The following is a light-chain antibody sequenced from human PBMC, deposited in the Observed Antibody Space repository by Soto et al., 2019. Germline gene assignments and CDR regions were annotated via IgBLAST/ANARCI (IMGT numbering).Light chain of an antibody. Sequence: QSALTQSASVSGSPGQSIAISCTGTSSDVGAFNYVSWYQQHPGKAPKLLLYDVSNRPSGVSSRFSGSKSGNTASLTISGLQAEDGADYSCSSYTTSSTYVFGSGTKLTVL. CDR3: SSYTTSSTYV. V-gene: IGLV2-14*03. CDR2: DVS. J-gene: IGLJ1*01. CDR1: SSDVGAFNY.